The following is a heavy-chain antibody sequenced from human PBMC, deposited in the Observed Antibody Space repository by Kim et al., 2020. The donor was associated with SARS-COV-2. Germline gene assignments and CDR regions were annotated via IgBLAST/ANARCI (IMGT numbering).Heavy chain of an antibody. V-gene: IGHV3-48*02. CDR1: GFTFSSYS. J-gene: IGHJ4*02. CDR3: AREVRDYVWGSRPYYFDY. D-gene: IGHD3-16*01. Sequence: GGSLRLSCAASGFTFSSYSMNWVRQAPGKGLEWVSYISSSSSTIYYADSVKGRFTISRDNAKNSLYLQMNSLRDEDTAVYYCAREVRDYVWGSRPYYFDYWGQVTLVTVSS. CDR2: ISSSSSTI.